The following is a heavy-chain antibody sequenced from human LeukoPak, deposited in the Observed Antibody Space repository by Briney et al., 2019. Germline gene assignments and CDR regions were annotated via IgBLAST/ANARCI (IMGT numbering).Heavy chain of an antibody. D-gene: IGHD5-18*01. CDR2: ISGSGGST. J-gene: IGHJ4*02. Sequence: GGSLRLSCAASGFTFSGYAMSWVRQAPGKGLEWVSAISGSGGSTYYADSVKGRFTISRDNSKNTLYLQMNSLRAEDTAVYYCAKLSNQYSYFDYWGQGTLVTVSS. CDR1: GFTFSGYA. V-gene: IGHV3-23*01. CDR3: AKLSNQYSYFDY.